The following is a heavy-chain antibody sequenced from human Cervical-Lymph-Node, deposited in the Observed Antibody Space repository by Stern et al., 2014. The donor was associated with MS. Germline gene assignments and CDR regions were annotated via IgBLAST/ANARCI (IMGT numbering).Heavy chain of an antibody. D-gene: IGHD2-8*01. CDR3: ARDGGFCTNRVCPKYYHSGMDV. J-gene: IGHJ6*02. CDR1: GGFIKSYY. CDR2: FHFRGNS. Sequence: AQLVESGPGLVKPSETLSLTCPVSGGFIKSYYWSWVRQSAGKGLEWIGRFHFRGNSNYNPSLKSRVPMSVDTSKSQFSLKLTSVTAADSAVYYCARDGGFCTNRVCPKYYHSGMDVWGQGTTVTVSS. V-gene: IGHV4-4*07.